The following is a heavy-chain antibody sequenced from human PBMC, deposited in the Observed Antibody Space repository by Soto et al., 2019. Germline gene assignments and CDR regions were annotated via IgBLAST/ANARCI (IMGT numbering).Heavy chain of an antibody. CDR1: GGTFSSYT. D-gene: IGHD2-2*01. Sequence: QVQLVQSGAEVKKPGSSVKVSCKASGGTFSSYTISWVRQAPGQGLEWMGRIIPILGIANYAQKCQGRVTITAEKSTRTDYMELSSLRSEGTAVYYCARDKMGCSSTSCYVFVDNRVTNWFDPWGQGNLVTVSS. CDR3: ARDKMGCSSTSCYVFVDNRVTNWFDP. J-gene: IGHJ5*02. V-gene: IGHV1-69*08. CDR2: IIPILGIA.